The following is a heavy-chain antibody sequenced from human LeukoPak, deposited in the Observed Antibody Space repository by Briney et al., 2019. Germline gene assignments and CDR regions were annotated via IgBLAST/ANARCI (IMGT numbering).Heavy chain of an antibody. CDR3: AKGPTYSSSSLFDY. Sequence: GGSLRLSCAASGFTFRDYAMHWVRQAPGKGLEWVSGISWNGGTIDYADSVKGRFTISRDNAKNSLYLQMNSLRPEDMALYYCAKGPTYSSSSLFDYWGQGTLVAVSS. CDR1: GFTFRDYA. D-gene: IGHD6-6*01. V-gene: IGHV3-9*03. CDR2: ISWNGGTI. J-gene: IGHJ4*02.